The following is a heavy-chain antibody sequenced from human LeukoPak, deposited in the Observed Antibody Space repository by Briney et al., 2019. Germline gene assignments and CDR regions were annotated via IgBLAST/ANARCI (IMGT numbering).Heavy chain of an antibody. J-gene: IGHJ6*02. CDR2: IDGTSAYR. CDR1: GFRFSDYA. D-gene: IGHD2-2*01. CDR3: ARILRYQLVDYHALDV. V-gene: IGHV3-21*01. Sequence: GGSLRLSCAASGFRFSDYAINWVRQAPGKGLEWVSAIDGTSAYRYYGDSVKGRFTISRDNAKCSVSLQMNSLRDDDTAAYYCARILRYQLVDYHALDVWGQGATVTVSS.